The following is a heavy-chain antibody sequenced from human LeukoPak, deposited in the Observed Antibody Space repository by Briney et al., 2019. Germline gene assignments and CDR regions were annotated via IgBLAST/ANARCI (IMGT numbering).Heavy chain of an antibody. Sequence: GGSLRLSCAASGFTFDDYGMSWVRQAPGKGVEWVSGINWNGGSTEYEEYVKGRFTISRENDKNCMYVKMKSLRAEDTALYYCARAYYDSSGYLTSDYWGQGTLVTVSS. CDR1: GFTFDDYG. D-gene: IGHD3-22*01. CDR3: ARAYYDSSGYLTSDY. V-gene: IGHV3-20*04. J-gene: IGHJ4*02. CDR2: INWNGGST.